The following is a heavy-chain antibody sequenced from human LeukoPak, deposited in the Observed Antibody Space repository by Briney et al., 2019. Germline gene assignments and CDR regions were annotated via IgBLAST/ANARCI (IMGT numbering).Heavy chain of an antibody. Sequence: SETQSLTCAVYGGSFSGYYWSWIRQPPGKGLEWIGEINHSGSTNYNPSLKSRVTISVDTSKNQFSLKLSSVTAADTAVYYCARGDSSGWYSSALNYYYGMDVWGQGTTVTVSS. CDR3: ARGDSSGWYSSALNYYYGMDV. CDR2: INHSGST. D-gene: IGHD6-19*01. V-gene: IGHV4-34*01. J-gene: IGHJ6*02. CDR1: GGSFSGYY.